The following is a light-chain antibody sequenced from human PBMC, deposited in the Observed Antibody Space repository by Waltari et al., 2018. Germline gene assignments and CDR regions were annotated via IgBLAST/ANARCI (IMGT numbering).Light chain of an antibody. CDR3: SSYTSSSTWV. V-gene: IGLV2-14*01. J-gene: IGLJ3*02. CDR1: RSDVGGYNY. CDR2: DVS. Sequence: QSALTQPASVSGSPGQSIPISCTGTRSDVGGYNYVSWYQQHPGKAPKVMIYDVSKRPSGVSNRFSGSKSGNTASLTISGLQAEDEADYYCSSYTSSSTWVFGGGTKLTVL.